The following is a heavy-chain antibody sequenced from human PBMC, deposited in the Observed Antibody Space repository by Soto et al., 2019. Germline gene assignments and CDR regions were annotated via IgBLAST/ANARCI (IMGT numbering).Heavy chain of an antibody. CDR1: GYTFTGYY. CDR3: AREYYDILTGYSTGHYYYYYMDV. CDR2: INPNSGGT. J-gene: IGHJ6*03. Sequence: ASVKGSCKASGYTFTGYYMHWVRQAPGQGLEWMGWINPNSGGTNYAQKFQGWVTMTRDTSISTAYMELSRLRSDDTAVYYCAREYYDILTGYSTGHYYYYYMDVWGKGTTVTVSS. D-gene: IGHD3-9*01. V-gene: IGHV1-2*04.